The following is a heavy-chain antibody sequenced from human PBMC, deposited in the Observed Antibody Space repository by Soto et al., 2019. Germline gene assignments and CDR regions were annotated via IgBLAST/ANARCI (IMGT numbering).Heavy chain of an antibody. CDR2: IKPRAGST. CDR1: GYTSTRYY. J-gene: IGHJ6*02. Sequence: GASVKVSCKTSGYTSTRYYIHWVRQAPGQGLEWMGLIKPRAGSTKDTQNFQDRVTMSGDMSTSTVYTELSSLRSEDTAVYYCARQPRGPARGYYYGVDVWGQGTTVTVSS. CDR3: ARQPRGPARGYYYGVDV. V-gene: IGHV1-46*01.